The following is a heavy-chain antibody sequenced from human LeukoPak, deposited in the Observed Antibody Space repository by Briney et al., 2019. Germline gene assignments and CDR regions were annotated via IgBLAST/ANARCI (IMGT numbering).Heavy chain of an antibody. CDR1: GYTFTSYG. Sequence: ASVKVSCKASGYTFTSYGISWVRQAPGQGLEWMGWISAYNGNTNYAQKLQGRVTMTTDPSTSTAYMELRSLRSDDTAVYYCARHGAIFGVVIIRDAFDIWGQGTMVTVSS. D-gene: IGHD3-3*01. V-gene: IGHV1-18*01. CDR3: ARHGAIFGVVIIRDAFDI. J-gene: IGHJ3*02. CDR2: ISAYNGNT.